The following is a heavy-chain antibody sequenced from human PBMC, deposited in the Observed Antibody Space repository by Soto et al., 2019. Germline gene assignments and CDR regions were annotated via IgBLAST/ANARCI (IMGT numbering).Heavy chain of an antibody. CDR2: INHSGST. CDR3: AREGGGRIAAAGKPLTAYYYYYMDV. V-gene: IGHV4-34*01. CDR1: GGSFSGYY. J-gene: IGHJ6*03. Sequence: SETLSLTCAVYGGSFSGYYWSWIRQPPGKGLEWIGEINHSGSTNYNPSLKSRVTISVDTSKNQFSLKLSSVTAADTAVYYCAREGGGRIAAAGKPLTAYYYYYMDVWGKGTTVTVSS. D-gene: IGHD6-13*01.